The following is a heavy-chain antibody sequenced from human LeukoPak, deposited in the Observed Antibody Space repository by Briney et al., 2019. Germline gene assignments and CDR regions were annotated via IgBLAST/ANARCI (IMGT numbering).Heavy chain of an antibody. CDR2: ISWNRNTI. CDR3: AKDADDSGDYVGIDY. D-gene: IGHD4-17*01. J-gene: IGHJ4*02. CDR1: GFNFNDYA. V-gene: IGHV3-9*01. Sequence: GRSLRLSCAASGFNFNDYAMHWVRQVPGKGLEWVSGISWNRNTIGYADSVRGRFAILRGDGTNSLYLQMNSLRAEDTALYYCAKDADDSGDYVGIDYWGQGTLVTVSS.